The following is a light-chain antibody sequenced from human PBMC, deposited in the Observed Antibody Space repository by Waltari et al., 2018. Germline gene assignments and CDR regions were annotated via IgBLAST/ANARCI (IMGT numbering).Light chain of an antibody. CDR1: EDIRND. V-gene: IGKV1-6*01. Sequence: AIQMTQSPSSLSAPVGDRVTITCRASEDIRNDLGWYQQKPGKAPRLLIFAASTLQSGVPSRFSGSGSGTDFTLTISSLQPEDFATYFCLQDYIFPLTFGGGTTVEI. CDR3: LQDYIFPLT. J-gene: IGKJ4*01. CDR2: AAS.